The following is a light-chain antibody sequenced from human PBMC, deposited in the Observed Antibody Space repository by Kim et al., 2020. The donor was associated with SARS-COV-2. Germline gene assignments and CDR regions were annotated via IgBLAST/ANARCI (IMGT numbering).Light chain of an antibody. J-gene: IGKJ1*01. CDR1: QSIAIF. CDR2: AAS. V-gene: IGKV1-39*01. CDR3: QQSLSTPWT. Sequence: DIQMTHSPSSLSASVGDRVTITCRASQSIAIFLNWYQQKPGRAPKLLIYAASSLQSGVPSRFSGGGSGTDFTLTISSLQPEDFATYYCQQSLSTPWTFGQGTKVEIK.